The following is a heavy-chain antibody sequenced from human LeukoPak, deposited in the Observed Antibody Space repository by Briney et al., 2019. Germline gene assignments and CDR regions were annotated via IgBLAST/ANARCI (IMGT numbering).Heavy chain of an antibody. CDR3: AKSSDRAAAGTDY. J-gene: IGHJ4*02. Sequence: GGSLRLSCAASGFPFSRFAMTWVRQAPGKGLEWVSAISGSSESTNYADSVKGRFTISRDNSKNTLYLQLNSLRADDTAVYYCAKSSDRAAAGTDYWGQGTLVTVSS. CDR2: ISGSSEST. D-gene: IGHD6-13*01. CDR1: GFPFSRFA. V-gene: IGHV3-23*01.